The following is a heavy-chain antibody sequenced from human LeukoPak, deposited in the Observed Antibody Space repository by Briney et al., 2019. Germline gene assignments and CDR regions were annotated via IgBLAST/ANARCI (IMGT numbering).Heavy chain of an antibody. V-gene: IGHV4-39*07. CDR1: GGSISSSIHF. CDR2: IYYSGST. Sequence: SETLSLTCTVSGGSISSSIHFWAWIRQPPGKGLEWIGTIYYSGSTYYNPSLKSRVTISVDTSKNQFSLNLSSVTAADTAVYYCARTRGEYRCGYRLWDMDVWGKGTTVTVSS. CDR3: ARTRGEYRCGYRLWDMDV. D-gene: IGHD4/OR15-4a*01. J-gene: IGHJ6*03.